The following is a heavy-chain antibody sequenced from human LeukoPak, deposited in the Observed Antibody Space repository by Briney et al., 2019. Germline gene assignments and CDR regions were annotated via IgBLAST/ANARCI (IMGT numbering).Heavy chain of an antibody. D-gene: IGHD2-2*01. J-gene: IGHJ4*02. CDR2: ISGSGGST. Sequence: LSGGSLRLSCAASGFTFSSYAMSWVRQAPGKGLEWVSAISGSGGSTYYADSVKGRFTISRDNSKNTLYLQMNSLRAEDTAVYYCAKPGGTIVVVPAAMTFVDYWGQGTLVTVSS. CDR1: GFTFSSYA. V-gene: IGHV3-23*01. CDR3: AKPGGTIVVVPAAMTFVDY.